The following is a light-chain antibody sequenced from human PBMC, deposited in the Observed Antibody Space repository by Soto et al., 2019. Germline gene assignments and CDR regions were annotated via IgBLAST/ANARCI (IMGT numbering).Light chain of an antibody. Sequence: EIVLTQSPGTLSLSPGERATLSCRASQSVSSSFLAWYQQKVGQAPRLLIYGASSRATGIPDRFSGSGSGTEFTLTISSLQPDDFATYYCQHYNSYSEAFGQGSKV. V-gene: IGKV3-20*01. J-gene: IGKJ1*01. CDR3: QHYNSYSEA. CDR1: QSVSSSF. CDR2: GAS.